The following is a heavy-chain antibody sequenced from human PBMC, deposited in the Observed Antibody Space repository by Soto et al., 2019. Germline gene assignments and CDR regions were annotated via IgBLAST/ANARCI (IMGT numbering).Heavy chain of an antibody. Sequence: SETLSLTCTVSGGSISSGGYYWSLIRQHPGKGLEWIGYIYHSGSTYYNPSLKSRVTISVDRSKNQFSLKLSSVTAADTAVYYCARGPPFHWGQGTLVTVSS. J-gene: IGHJ4*02. V-gene: IGHV4-30-2*01. D-gene: IGHD3-16*01. CDR1: GGSISSGGYY. CDR2: IYHSGST. CDR3: ARGPPFH.